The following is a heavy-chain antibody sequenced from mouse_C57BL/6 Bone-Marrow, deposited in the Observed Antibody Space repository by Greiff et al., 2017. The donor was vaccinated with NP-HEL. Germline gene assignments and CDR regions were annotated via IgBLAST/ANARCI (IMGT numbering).Heavy chain of an antibody. CDR2: INPYNGGT. J-gene: IGHJ3*01. Sequence: VQLQQSGPVLVKPGASVKMSCKASGYTFTDYYMNWVKQSPGKSLEWIGVINPYNGGTSYNQKFKGKATLTVDKSSSTAYMELSSLTSEDSAVYYCARGGYDAWFAYWGKGTLVTASA. CDR3: ARGGYDAWFAY. CDR1: GYTFTDYY. V-gene: IGHV1-19*01. D-gene: IGHD2-2*01.